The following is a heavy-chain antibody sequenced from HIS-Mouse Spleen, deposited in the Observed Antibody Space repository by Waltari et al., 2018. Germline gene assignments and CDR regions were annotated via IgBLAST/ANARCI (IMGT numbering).Heavy chain of an antibody. Sequence: QVHLQQSGPGLVKPSQTLSLTCAISGDSVSSNSAAWSCLRQSPSRGLEWLGRTYYRSKGYNDYAVSVKSRITINPDTSKNQFSLQLNSVTPEDTAVYYCARVTGDDAFDIWGQGTMVTVSS. CDR3: ARVTGDDAFDI. CDR1: GDSVSSNSAA. J-gene: IGHJ3*02. V-gene: IGHV6-1*01. CDR2: TYYRSKGYN. D-gene: IGHD7-27*01.